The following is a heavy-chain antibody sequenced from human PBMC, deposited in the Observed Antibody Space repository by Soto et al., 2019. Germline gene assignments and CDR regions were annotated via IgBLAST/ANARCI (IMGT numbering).Heavy chain of an antibody. V-gene: IGHV3-33*01. D-gene: IGHD5-18*01. J-gene: IGHJ4*02. Sequence: QVQLVESGGGVVQPGRSLRLSCAASGFTFSSYGMHWVRQAPGKGLEWVAVIWYDGSNRNYADSVKGRFTISRDNSKKTLYLQLNSLRAEDKAVYFCARDWDTARAFDYWGQGTLVTVSS. CDR3: ARDWDTARAFDY. CDR1: GFTFSSYG. CDR2: IWYDGSNR.